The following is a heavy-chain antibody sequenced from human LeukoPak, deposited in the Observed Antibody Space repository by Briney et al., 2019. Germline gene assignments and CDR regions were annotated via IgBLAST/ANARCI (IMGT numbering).Heavy chain of an antibody. D-gene: IGHD2-2*01. Sequence: PSETLSLTCAVYGGSFSGYYWSWIRQPPGKGLEWIGEINHSGSTNYNPSLKSRVTISVDTSKNQFSLKLSSVTAADTAVYYCARGRTRVVPAARCYFYYWGQGTLVTVSS. CDR2: INHSGST. CDR1: GGSFSGYY. V-gene: IGHV4-34*01. CDR3: ARGRTRVVPAARCYFYY. J-gene: IGHJ4*02.